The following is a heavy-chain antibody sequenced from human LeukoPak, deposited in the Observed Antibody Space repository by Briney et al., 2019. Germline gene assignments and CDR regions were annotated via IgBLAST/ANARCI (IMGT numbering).Heavy chain of an antibody. V-gene: IGHV1-2*02. D-gene: IGHD6-19*01. CDR3: ARGRAVAAYWFDP. Sequence: GASVKVSCKASGYTFTGYYMHWVRQAPGQGLEWMGWINPNSGGTNYAQKFQGRVTITADKSTSTAYMELSSLRSEDTAVYYCARGRAVAAYWFDPWGQGTLVTVSS. CDR1: GYTFTGYY. CDR2: INPNSGGT. J-gene: IGHJ5*02.